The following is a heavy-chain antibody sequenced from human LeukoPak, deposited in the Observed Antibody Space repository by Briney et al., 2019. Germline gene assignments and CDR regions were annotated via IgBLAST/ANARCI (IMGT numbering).Heavy chain of an antibody. V-gene: IGHV1-46*01. CDR3: ATPQHYDFWSGYLQSYYYYGMDV. D-gene: IGHD3-3*01. Sequence: ASVKVSCKASGYTFTSYYMHWVRQAPGQGLEWIGIINPSGGSTSYAQKFQGRVTMTRDTSTSTVYMELSSLRSEDTAVYYCATPQHYDFWSGYLQSYYYYGMDVWGQGTTVTVSS. CDR1: GYTFTSYY. J-gene: IGHJ6*02. CDR2: INPSGGST.